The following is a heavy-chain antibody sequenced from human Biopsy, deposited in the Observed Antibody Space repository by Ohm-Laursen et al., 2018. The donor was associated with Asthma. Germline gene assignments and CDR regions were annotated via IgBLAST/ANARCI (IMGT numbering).Heavy chain of an antibody. CDR3: ARAYGGSFFSGSFDI. V-gene: IGHV3-53*01. J-gene: IGHJ3*02. CDR2: TYSGGGT. D-gene: IGHD4-23*01. Sequence: SLRLSCSASGLTVSTNGMSWVRQPPGKGLEWVSVTYSGGGTYYADSVQGRVTISRDNSKNTLSLQMDSLRAEDTAVYYCARAYGGSFFSGSFDIWGQGTMVTVSS. CDR1: GLTVSTNG.